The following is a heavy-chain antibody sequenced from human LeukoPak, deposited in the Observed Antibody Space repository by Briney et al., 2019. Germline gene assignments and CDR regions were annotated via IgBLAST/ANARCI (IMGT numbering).Heavy chain of an antibody. CDR3: ARVRPPPFITTFGVVRIYGMDV. CDR1: GATFTSYA. V-gene: IGHV1-69*04. D-gene: IGHD3-3*01. J-gene: IGHJ6*02. Sequence: SVKVCCKASGATFTSYAISWVRQAPGQGLGWMGGFIPILGIANYAQKFPGRVTITADKSTSTAYMELSSLRSEDTAVYYCARVRPPPFITTFGVVRIYGMDVWGQGTTVTVSS. CDR2: FIPILGIA.